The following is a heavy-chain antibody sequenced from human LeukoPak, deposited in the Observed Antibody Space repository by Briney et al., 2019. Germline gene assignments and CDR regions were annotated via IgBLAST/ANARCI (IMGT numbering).Heavy chain of an antibody. V-gene: IGHV3-48*01. Sequence: GGSLRLSCAASGFTFSSYSMNWVRQAPGKGLEWVSYISSSSTIYYADSVKGRFTISRDNAKNSLYLQMNSLRAEDTAVYYCARDEDGSRFDYWGQGTLVTVSS. CDR2: ISSSSTI. J-gene: IGHJ4*02. CDR1: GFTFSSYS. CDR3: ARDEDGSRFDY. D-gene: IGHD1-26*01.